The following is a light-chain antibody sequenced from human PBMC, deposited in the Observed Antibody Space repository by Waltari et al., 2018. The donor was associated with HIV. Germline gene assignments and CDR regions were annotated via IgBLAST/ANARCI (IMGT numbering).Light chain of an antibody. Sequence: QSALTQPASVSGSPGQSITISCTGITTDVRGSNLVSWYPHHPGKAPKLMIFEVDKRPSGVSNRFSGSKSGNTASLTISWLQAEDEADYYCCSYASSGTFVVFGGGTNLTVL. V-gene: IGLV2-23*02. CDR3: CSYASSGTFVV. CDR2: EVD. CDR1: TTDVRGSNL. J-gene: IGLJ2*01.